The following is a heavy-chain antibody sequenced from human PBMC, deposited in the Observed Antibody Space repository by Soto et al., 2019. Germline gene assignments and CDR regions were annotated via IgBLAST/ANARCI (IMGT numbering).Heavy chain of an antibody. Sequence: ASVKVSCKASGYTFTGYAMHWVRQAPGQRLEWMGWINAGNGNTKYSQKFQGRFTITRDTSASTAYMELSSLRSEDTAVYYRAKGEWSYCRGGSCYYFDYWGQGTVVTVSS. CDR2: INAGNGNT. J-gene: IGHJ4*02. V-gene: IGHV1-3*01. CDR3: AKGEWSYCRGGSCYYFDY. CDR1: GYTFTGYA. D-gene: IGHD2-15*01.